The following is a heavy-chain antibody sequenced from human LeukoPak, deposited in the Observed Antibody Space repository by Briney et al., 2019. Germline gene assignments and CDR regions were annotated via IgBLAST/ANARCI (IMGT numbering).Heavy chain of an antibody. CDR2: MSYDGSNR. CDR3: ARGFEADSGSYLVDY. J-gene: IGHJ4*02. D-gene: IGHD1-26*01. Sequence: PGGSLRLSCAASGFTFSTYSMHWVRQAPDKGLEWVAIMSYDGSNRYYADSVKGRFTISRDNSKNTLYLQMNSLRPEDTAVYYCARGFEADSGSYLVDYWGQGTLVTVSS. V-gene: IGHV3-30-3*01. CDR1: GFTFSTYS.